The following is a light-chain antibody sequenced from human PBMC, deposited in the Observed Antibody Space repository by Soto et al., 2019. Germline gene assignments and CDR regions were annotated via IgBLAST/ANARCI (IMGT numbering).Light chain of an antibody. CDR3: QQRHNWRRT. J-gene: IGKJ1*01. V-gene: IGKV3-11*01. CDR1: HSVSSSY. Sequence: EIVLTPSPGTLSLSPGKSATLSCRACHSVSSSYLARYQHYPGEAASLLIYDASNRAPGSPAGFSGSGSGTDVTLPISSLQPQDFAVYYCQQRHNWRRTFGHGTKVDIK. CDR2: DAS.